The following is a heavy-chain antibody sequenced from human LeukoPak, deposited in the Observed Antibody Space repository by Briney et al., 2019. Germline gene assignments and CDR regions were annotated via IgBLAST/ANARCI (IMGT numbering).Heavy chain of an antibody. CDR3: ARRPRRYSYGYWDY. J-gene: IGHJ4*02. CDR1: GGSISSYY. Sequence: PSETLSLTCTVSGGSISSYYWSWIRQPAGKGLEWIGRIYTSGSTNYNPSLKSRVTMSVDTSKNQFSLKLNSVTAADTAVYYCARRPRRYSYGYWDYWGQGTLVTVSS. D-gene: IGHD5-18*01. V-gene: IGHV4-4*07. CDR2: IYTSGST.